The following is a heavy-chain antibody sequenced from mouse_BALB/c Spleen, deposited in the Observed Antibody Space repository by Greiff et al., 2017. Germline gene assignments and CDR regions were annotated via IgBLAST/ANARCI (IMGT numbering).Heavy chain of an antibody. Sequence: VQLKESGAELVRPGALVKLSCKASGFNIKDYYMHWVKQRPEQGLEWIGWIDPENGNTIYDPKFQGKASITADTSSNTAYLQLSSLTSEDTAVYYCARRGGNPFAYWGQGTLVTVSA. V-gene: IGHV14-1*02. J-gene: IGHJ3*01. CDR2: IDPENGNT. CDR3: ARRGGNPFAY. D-gene: IGHD2-1*01. CDR1: GFNIKDYY.